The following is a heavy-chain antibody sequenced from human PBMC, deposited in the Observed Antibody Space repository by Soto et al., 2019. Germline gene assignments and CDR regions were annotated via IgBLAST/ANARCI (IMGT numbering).Heavy chain of an antibody. CDR2: IYYSGST. J-gene: IGHJ6*03. CDR3: ARQMGDYDFWSGYYYYYYYMDV. D-gene: IGHD3-3*01. CDR1: GGSISSSSYY. V-gene: IGHV4-39*01. Sequence: SETLSLTCTVSGGSISSSSYYWGWIRQPPGKGLEWIGSIYYSGSTYYNPSLKSRVTISVDTSKNQFSLKLSSVTAADTAVYYCARQMGDYDFWSGYYYYYYYMDVWGKGTTVT.